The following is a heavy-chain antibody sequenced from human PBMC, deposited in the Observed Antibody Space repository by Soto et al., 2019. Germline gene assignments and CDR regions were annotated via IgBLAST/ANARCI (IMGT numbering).Heavy chain of an antibody. CDR3: ARVPAADCYYYGMDV. Sequence: GSVKVSCKASGYTFTSYYMHWVRQAPGQGLEWMGIINPSGGSTSYAQKFQGRVTMTRDTSTSTVYMELSSLRSEDTAVYYCARVPAADCYYYGMDVWGQGTTVTVSS. J-gene: IGHJ6*02. CDR1: GYTFTSYY. D-gene: IGHD2-2*01. V-gene: IGHV1-46*01. CDR2: INPSGGST.